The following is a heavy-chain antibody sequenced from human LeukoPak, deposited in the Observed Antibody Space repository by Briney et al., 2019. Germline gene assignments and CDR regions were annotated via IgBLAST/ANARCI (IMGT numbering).Heavy chain of an antibody. CDR3: ARDPRQLERLGFDY. CDR1: GFTFSSYA. J-gene: IGHJ4*02. Sequence: PGRSLRLSCAASGFTFSSYAMHWVRQAPGKGLEWVAVISYDGSNKYYADSVKGRFTISRDNPKNTLYLQMNSLRAEDTAVYYCARDPRQLERLGFDYWGQGTLVTVSS. V-gene: IGHV3-30*04. D-gene: IGHD1-1*01. CDR2: ISYDGSNK.